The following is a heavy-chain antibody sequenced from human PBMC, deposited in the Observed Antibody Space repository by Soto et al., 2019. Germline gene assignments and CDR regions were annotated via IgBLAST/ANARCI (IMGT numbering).Heavy chain of an antibody. V-gene: IGHV3-23*01. J-gene: IGHJ4*02. CDR3: AGLMIAFGGVFDY. Sequence: EGQLLESGGGLVPAGGSLRLSCEASGFTFNTYDMSWVRQAPGKGPEWVSDISGSGRKTNYADSVKGRFTISRDNSKNTLYLQMNSLRADDTALYYCAGLMIAFGGVFDYWGPGTLVTVSS. CDR2: ISGSGRKT. CDR1: GFTFNTYD. D-gene: IGHD3-16*01.